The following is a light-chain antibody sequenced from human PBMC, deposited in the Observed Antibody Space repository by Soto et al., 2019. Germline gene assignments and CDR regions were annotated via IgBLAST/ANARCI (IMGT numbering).Light chain of an antibody. Sequence: EIVVTQSPATLSVSPGERATLSCRASQSIGNHLAWYQQKPGQAPRLLIYAASTRATTIPARFSGRGSGTDCTLTISSLQSGDFAVYDCQQYRAWPLSFGGGTKVEIK. J-gene: IGKJ4*01. CDR1: QSIGNH. V-gene: IGKV3D-15*01. CDR2: AAS. CDR3: QQYRAWPLS.